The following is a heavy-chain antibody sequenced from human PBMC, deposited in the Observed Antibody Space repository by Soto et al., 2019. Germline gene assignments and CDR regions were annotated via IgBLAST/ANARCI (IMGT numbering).Heavy chain of an antibody. J-gene: IGHJ5*02. CDR3: ARDFNYDILTGSGWFDP. D-gene: IGHD3-9*01. Sequence: SVKVSCKASAGTFSSYAISWVRQAPGQGLEWMGGIIPIFGTANYAQKFQGRVTITADESTSTAYMELSSLRSEDTAVYYCARDFNYDILTGSGWFDPWGQGTLVTVSS. CDR1: AGTFSSYA. CDR2: IIPIFGTA. V-gene: IGHV1-69*13.